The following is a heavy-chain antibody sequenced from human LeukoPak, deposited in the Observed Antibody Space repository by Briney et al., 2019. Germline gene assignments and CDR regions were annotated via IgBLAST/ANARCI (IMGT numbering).Heavy chain of an antibody. CDR3: TRQTYSGSVGAYFDI. J-gene: IGHJ3*02. D-gene: IGHD1-26*01. V-gene: IGHV3-7*01. Sequence: GGSLRLSCAPSGFTLTNNFMSWVRQVPGKGLEWVANIKQDGSETTYADSVRGRFTIFRDNVKKSLYLQMNSLRAEDTAIYYCTRQTYSGSVGAYFDIWGQGTMVTVSS. CDR2: IKQDGSET. CDR1: GFTLTNNF.